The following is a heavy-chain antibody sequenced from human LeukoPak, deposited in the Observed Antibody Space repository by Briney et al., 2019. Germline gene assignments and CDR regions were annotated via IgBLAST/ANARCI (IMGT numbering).Heavy chain of an antibody. CDR3: ARGSSSSGGFFGY. CDR1: GGSISSSNW. J-gene: IGHJ4*02. CDR2: IYHSGST. Sequence: SETLSLTCAVSGGSISSSNWWSWIRQPPGKGLEWIGEIYHSGSTNYNPSLKSRVTISVDKSKNQFSLKLSSVTAADTAVYYCARGSSSSGGFFGYWGQGTLVTVSS. V-gene: IGHV4-4*02. D-gene: IGHD6-6*01.